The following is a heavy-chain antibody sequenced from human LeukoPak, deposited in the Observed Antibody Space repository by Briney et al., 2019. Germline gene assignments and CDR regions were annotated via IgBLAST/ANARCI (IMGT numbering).Heavy chain of an antibody. CDR3: VKTGYCTNGVCYNGGDFDY. CDR1: GVTFSSYA. CDR2: ISGNGGST. V-gene: IGHV3-23*01. D-gene: IGHD2-8*01. Sequence: GGSLRLSCAASGVTFSSYAMSWVRQAPGKGLEWVSTISGNGGSTYYADSVRGRFTISRDNSKNTLYLQMNSLRAEDTAVYYCVKTGYCTNGVCYNGGDFDYWGQGTLVTVSS. J-gene: IGHJ4*02.